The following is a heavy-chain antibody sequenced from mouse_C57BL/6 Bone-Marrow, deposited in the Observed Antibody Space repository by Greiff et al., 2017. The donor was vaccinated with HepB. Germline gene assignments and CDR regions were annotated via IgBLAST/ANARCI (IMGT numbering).Heavy chain of an antibody. CDR1: GFSLPSYG. V-gene: IGHV2-5*01. D-gene: IGHD1-1*01. J-gene: IGHJ1*03. Sequence: QVQLQQSGPGLVQPSQSLSITCTVSGFSLPSYGVHWVRQSPGKGLEWLGVIWRGGSTDYNAAFMSRLSITKDNSKSQVFFKMNSLQADDTAIYYCAKNLDYYGSSYGYFDVWGTGTTVTVSS. CDR3: AKNLDYYGSSYGYFDV. CDR2: IWRGGST.